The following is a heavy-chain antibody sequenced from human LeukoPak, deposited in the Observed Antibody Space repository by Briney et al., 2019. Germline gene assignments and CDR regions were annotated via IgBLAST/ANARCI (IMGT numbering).Heavy chain of an antibody. CDR3: ARAALRGLLWFGESEPYYFDY. CDR1: GFTFRDYW. D-gene: IGHD3-10*01. Sequence: GGSLRLSCAASGFTFRDYWMHWIRQAPGKGLEWVAAIWYDGSNKHYADSVKGRFTISRDNSKNTLYLQMSSLRAEDTAVYYCARAALRGLLWFGESEPYYFDYWGQGTLVTVSS. V-gene: IGHV3-33*08. J-gene: IGHJ4*02. CDR2: IWYDGSNK.